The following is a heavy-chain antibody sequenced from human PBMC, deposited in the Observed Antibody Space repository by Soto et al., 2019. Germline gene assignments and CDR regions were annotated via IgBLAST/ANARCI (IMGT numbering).Heavy chain of an antibody. D-gene: IGHD6-6*01. J-gene: IGHJ4*02. V-gene: IGHV3-15*07. CDR3: TPDTYSSSSFEY. CDR1: GFTFSNAW. CDR2: IKSKTDGGTT. Sequence: EVQLVESGGGLVKRGGSLRLSCAASGFTFSNAWRDWVRQAPGKGLEWVGRIKSKTDGGTTDYAAPVKGRLTTSRDDSKNTLYLQMNSLQTQDTAVSYCTPDTYSSSSFEYWGQGTMVTVSS.